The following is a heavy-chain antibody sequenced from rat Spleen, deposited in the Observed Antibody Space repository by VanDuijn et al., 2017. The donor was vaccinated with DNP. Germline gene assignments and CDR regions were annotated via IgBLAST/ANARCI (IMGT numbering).Heavy chain of an antibody. CDR3: TRYLGPFDY. Sequence: EVQLVESGGGLVQPGRSLKLSCAASGFTFSNYGMAWVRQTPTKGLEWVASIHNTGGTTYYPDSLKGRFTISRDNANSILNLQMTSLRSEDTATYYCTRYLGPFDYWGQGVMVTVSS. J-gene: IGHJ2*01. CDR2: IHNTGGTT. V-gene: IGHV5S13*01. D-gene: IGHD2-1*01. CDR1: GFTFSNYG.